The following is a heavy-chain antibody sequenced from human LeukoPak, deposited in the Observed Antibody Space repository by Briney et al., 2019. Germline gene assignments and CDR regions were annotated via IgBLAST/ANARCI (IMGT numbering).Heavy chain of an antibody. CDR1: GFTLDDYA. D-gene: IGHD1-26*01. CDR2: ISWNSGSI. CDR3: ARSLSLRGYFDY. V-gene: IGHV3-9*03. Sequence: PGGSLRLSCAASGFTLDDYAMNWVRQVPGKGLEWVSGISWNSGSIDYADSVKGRFTISRDNAKNSLYLQMNSLGPEDMALYFCARSLSLRGYFDYWGQGTLVTVSS. J-gene: IGHJ4*02.